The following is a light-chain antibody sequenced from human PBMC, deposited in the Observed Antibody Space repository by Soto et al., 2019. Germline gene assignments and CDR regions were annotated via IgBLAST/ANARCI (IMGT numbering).Light chain of an antibody. J-gene: IGKJ1*01. CDR1: QTVSSNY. CDR2: GAS. CDR3: QQYGSSPRT. Sequence: EIVLTQSPGTLSLSPGEGATLSCWASQTVSSNYLAWYQQRPGQATRLIIYGASSSATGIPDRFSGSGSGTDFTLTISRLEPEDVAVYYCQQYGSSPRTFGQGTKVEIK. V-gene: IGKV3-20*01.